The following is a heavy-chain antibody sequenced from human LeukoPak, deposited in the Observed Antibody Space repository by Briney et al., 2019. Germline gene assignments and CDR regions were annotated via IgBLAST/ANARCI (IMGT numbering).Heavy chain of an antibody. CDR2: ISSSGSTI. Sequence: GGSLRLSCAASGFTFSSYEMNWVRQAPGKGLEWVSYISSSGSTIYYADSVKGRLTISRDNAKNSLYLQMNSLRAEDTAVYYCARDPNGMDVWGQGTTVTVSS. J-gene: IGHJ6*02. V-gene: IGHV3-48*03. CDR1: GFTFSSYE. CDR3: ARDPNGMDV.